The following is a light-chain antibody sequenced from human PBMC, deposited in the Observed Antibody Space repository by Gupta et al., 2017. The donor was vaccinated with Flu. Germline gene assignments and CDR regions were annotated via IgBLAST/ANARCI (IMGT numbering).Light chain of an antibody. J-gene: IGLJ3*02. CDR3: CAYSAISNHWV. Sequence: TISCTGTSGDVGNDNYVSCYQQHPDKAPRLIIYEVSNRHSGVANRFSGSKSGKTAALTISGLQTDDEADYYCCAYSAISNHWVFGGGTKLTVL. V-gene: IGLV2-14*01. CDR2: EVS. CDR1: SGDVGNDNY.